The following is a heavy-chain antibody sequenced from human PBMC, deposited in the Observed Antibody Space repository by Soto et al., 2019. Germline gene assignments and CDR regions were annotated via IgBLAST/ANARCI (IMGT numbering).Heavy chain of an antibody. CDR3: ARREGQWLGPYYYYGMDV. CDR1: GFTFSSYA. CDR2: ISYDGNDK. Sequence: QVQLVESGGGVVQPGRSLRLSCAASGFTFSSYAMHWVRQAPGKGLEWVAIISYDGNDKYYADSVKGRFTISRDNSKNTLYLQMNSLGAEDPSVYYCARREGQWLGPYYYYGMDVWGQGTTVTVSS. J-gene: IGHJ6*02. V-gene: IGHV3-30-3*01. D-gene: IGHD6-19*01.